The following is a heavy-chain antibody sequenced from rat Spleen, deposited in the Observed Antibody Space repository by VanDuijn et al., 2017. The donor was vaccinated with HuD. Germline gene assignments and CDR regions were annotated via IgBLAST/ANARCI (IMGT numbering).Heavy chain of an antibody. J-gene: IGHJ2*01. CDR1: GISFTDYS. Sequence: EVQLKESGPGLVQPSQTLSLTCTVYGISFTDYSVHWVRQPPGKGLEWMGVMWRSGSTDYNSALKSRLNISRDTSKSQVFLKMNSLQTEDMATYYCAREGLYYSGDFDYWGQGVMVTVSS. CDR3: AREGLYYSGDFDY. CDR2: MWRSGST. V-gene: IGHV2S63*01. D-gene: IGHD1-1*01.